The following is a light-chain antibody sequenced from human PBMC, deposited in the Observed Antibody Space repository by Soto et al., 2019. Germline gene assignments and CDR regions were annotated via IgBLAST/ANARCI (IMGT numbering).Light chain of an antibody. V-gene: IGKV1-39*01. J-gene: IGKJ4*01. Sequence: DLQMTQSPSSLSASVGDRVIITCRASQSISSYLNWDSGYLNWYQQKPGKAPKLLIYSASSLQSGVPSRFSGSGSGTDFTLTISSLQPEDFATYYCQQSYSTPLTFGGGTKVEPK. CDR3: QQSYSTPLT. CDR2: SAS. CDR1: QSISSYLNWDSGY.